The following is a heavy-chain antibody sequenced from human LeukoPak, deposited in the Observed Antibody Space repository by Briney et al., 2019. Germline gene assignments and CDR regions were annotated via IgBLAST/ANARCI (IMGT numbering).Heavy chain of an antibody. V-gene: IGHV3-21*01. CDR1: GFTFSSYS. D-gene: IGHD3-9*01. J-gene: IGHJ6*04. CDR2: ISSSSSYI. CDR3: ARDVENYVLRYFDWLPTLDYYYYYGMDV. Sequence: GGSLRLSCAASGFTFSSYSMNWVRQAPGKGLEWVSSISSSSSYIYYADSVKGRFTISRDNAKNSLYLQMNSLRAEDTAVYYCARDVENYVLRYFDWLPTLDYYYYYGMDVWGKGTTVTVSS.